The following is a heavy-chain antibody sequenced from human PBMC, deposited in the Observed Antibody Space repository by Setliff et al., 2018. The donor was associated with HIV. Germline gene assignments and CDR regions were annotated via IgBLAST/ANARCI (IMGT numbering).Heavy chain of an antibody. J-gene: IGHJ4*02. V-gene: IGHV1-46*01. D-gene: IGHD1-20*01. Sequence: GASVKVSCKASGYTFTSYYMHWVRQAPGQGLEWMGLIHPSTGNTYYTQKFQGRVTWTRDTSTSTVYMELSSLRSEDTAVYYCARERKVYPPPLANYYFDYWGQGTLVTVSS. CDR1: GYTFTSYY. CDR2: IHPSTGNT. CDR3: ARERKVYPPPLANYYFDY.